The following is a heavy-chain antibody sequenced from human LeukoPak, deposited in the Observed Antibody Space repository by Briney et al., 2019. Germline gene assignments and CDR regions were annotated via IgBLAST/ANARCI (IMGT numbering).Heavy chain of an antibody. CDR2: ISYIGST. CDR1: ADSFSSHY. D-gene: IGHD4-17*01. Sequence: SETLSLTCAVSADSFSSHYWTWIRQSPGKGLEWIGYISYIGSTNYNPSIKSRVTISIDTSKNQFSLKLRSVTAADTAVYYCARDLVTVTKGFDIWGQGTMVSVSS. CDR3: ARDLVTVTKGFDI. V-gene: IGHV4-59*11. J-gene: IGHJ3*02.